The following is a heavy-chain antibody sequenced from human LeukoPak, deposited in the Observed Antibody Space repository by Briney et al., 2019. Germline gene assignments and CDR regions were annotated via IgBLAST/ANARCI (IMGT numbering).Heavy chain of an antibody. CDR1: GGSFSGYY. CDR3: ARGARGSYAY. Sequence: KTSETLSLTCAVYGGSFSGYYWSWIRQPPGKGLEWIGEINHSGSTNYNPSLKSRVTISVDTSKNQFSLKLSSVTAADTAVCYCARGARGSYAYWGQGTLVTVS. J-gene: IGHJ4*02. CDR2: INHSGST. V-gene: IGHV4-34*01. D-gene: IGHD5-18*01.